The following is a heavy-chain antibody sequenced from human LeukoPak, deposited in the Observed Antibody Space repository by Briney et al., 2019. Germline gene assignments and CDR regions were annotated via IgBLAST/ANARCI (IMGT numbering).Heavy chain of an antibody. Sequence: PGGSLRLSCAASGFTFSTYAMAWVRQAAEKGLEWVSIINAGGGETYYADSVKGRFTISRDNSKNILYLQMNSLRVEDTAVYYCGRDPNGDYFGAFEFWGQETLVTVSA. CDR3: GRDPNGDYFGAFEF. J-gene: IGHJ3*01. V-gene: IGHV3-23*01. CDR2: INAGGGET. CDR1: GFTFSTYA. D-gene: IGHD4-17*01.